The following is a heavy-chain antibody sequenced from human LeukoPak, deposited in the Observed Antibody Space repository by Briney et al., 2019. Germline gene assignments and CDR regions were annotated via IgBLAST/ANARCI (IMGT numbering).Heavy chain of an antibody. V-gene: IGHV3-48*03. CDR1: GFTFSSYE. Sequence: GGSLRLSCAASGFTFSSYEMNWVRQAPGKGLEWVSYISSSGSTIYYADSVKGRFTISRDDAKNSLYLQMNSLRAEDTPVYYCARYDYYYYMDVWGKGTTVTVSS. CDR3: ARYDYYYYMDV. J-gene: IGHJ6*03. CDR2: ISSSGSTI.